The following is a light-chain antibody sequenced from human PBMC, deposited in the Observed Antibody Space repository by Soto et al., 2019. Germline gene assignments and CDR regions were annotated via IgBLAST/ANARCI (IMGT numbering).Light chain of an antibody. CDR1: SGHSSYI. J-gene: IGLJ3*02. Sequence: QSVLTQSSSASASLGSSVKLTCTLSSGHSSYIIAWHQQQPGKAPRYLMKVEASGSYNKGSGVPDRFSGSSSGADRYLTICNLQFEDEADYYCETWDSNTHWVFGGGTKLTVL. V-gene: IGLV4-60*02. CDR3: ETWDSNTHWV. CDR2: VEASGSY.